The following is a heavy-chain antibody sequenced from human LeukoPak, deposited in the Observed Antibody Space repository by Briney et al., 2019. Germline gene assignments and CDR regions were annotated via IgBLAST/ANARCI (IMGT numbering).Heavy chain of an antibody. CDR3: TRDRGWQQFDS. J-gene: IGHJ4*02. D-gene: IGHD5-24*01. CDR1: GFTFSSNG. CDR2: IQYDGSKK. Sequence: GGSLRLSCVASGFTFSSNGMHWVRQAPGKGLEWVTFIQYDGSKKYYADSVKGRFTISRDNSKNTLYLEMNSLRAEDTAVYFCTRDRGWQQFDSWGQGTLVTVSS. V-gene: IGHV3-30*02.